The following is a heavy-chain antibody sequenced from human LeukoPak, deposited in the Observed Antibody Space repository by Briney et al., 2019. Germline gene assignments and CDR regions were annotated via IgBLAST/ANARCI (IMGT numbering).Heavy chain of an antibody. Sequence: GGSLRLSCAASGFTFSSYGMDWVRQAPGKGLEWVAFIRYDGSNKYYADSVKGRFTISRDNSKNTLYLQMSSLRAEDTAVYYCAKCYYASSGYYFGAFDIWGQGTMVTVSS. D-gene: IGHD3-22*01. CDR2: IRYDGSNK. V-gene: IGHV3-30*02. CDR3: AKCYYASSGYYFGAFDI. CDR1: GFTFSSYG. J-gene: IGHJ3*02.